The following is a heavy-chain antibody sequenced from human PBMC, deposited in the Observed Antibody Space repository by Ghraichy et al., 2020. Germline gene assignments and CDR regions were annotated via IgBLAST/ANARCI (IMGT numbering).Heavy chain of an antibody. D-gene: IGHD3-10*01. V-gene: IGHV4-34*01. J-gene: IGHJ4*02. CDR2: INHSGST. CDR1: GGSFSGYY. Sequence: SETLSLTCAVYGGSFSGYYWSWIRQPPGKGLEWIGEINHSGSTNYNPSLKSRVTISVDTSKIQFSLKLSSVTAADTAVYYCARARLTMVRGVDFDYWGQGTLVTVSS. CDR3: ARARLTMVRGVDFDY.